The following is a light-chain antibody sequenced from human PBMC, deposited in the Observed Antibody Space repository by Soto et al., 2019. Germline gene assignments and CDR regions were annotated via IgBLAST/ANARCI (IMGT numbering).Light chain of an antibody. CDR3: QQFGGSSYS. V-gene: IGKV3-20*01. Sequence: ESVLTQSPGTLSLSPGERATLSCRVSQSVSSNYLAWYQQKPGQAPRLLIYGASTRATGIPDRFSGSGCGTDFTLSISRLEPEDFAVYYCQQFGGSSYSFGQGTKLEIK. J-gene: IGKJ2*03. CDR2: GAS. CDR1: QSVSSNY.